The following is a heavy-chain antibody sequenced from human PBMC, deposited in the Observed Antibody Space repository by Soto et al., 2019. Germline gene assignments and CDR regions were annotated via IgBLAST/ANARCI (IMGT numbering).Heavy chain of an antibody. CDR1: GGTFSSYA. D-gene: IGHD2-2*02. Sequence: QVQLVQSGAEVKKPGSSVKVSCKASGGTFSSYAISWVRQAPGQGLEWMGGIIPIFGTANYAQTFQGRVTITADEATSTAYMELSSLRSEDTAVYYCARAGGAYCGSTSCYKLDSWGQGTLVIVSS. CDR3: ARAGGAYCGSTSCYKLDS. J-gene: IGHJ5*01. CDR2: IIPIFGTA. V-gene: IGHV1-69*01.